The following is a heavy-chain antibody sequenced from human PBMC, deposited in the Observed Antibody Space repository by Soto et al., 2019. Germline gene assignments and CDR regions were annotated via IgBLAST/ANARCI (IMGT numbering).Heavy chain of an antibody. Sequence: SETLSLTCTVSGGSINTFYWSWVRQPAGKGLEWIGRIFSSGSTSFNPSLESRVAMSVDTSKNHFSLNLSSVTAADMAVYYCAREGSYSAYNFAHGIQLWSFDFWGQGALVTVSS. CDR1: GGSINTFY. V-gene: IGHV4-4*07. CDR2: IFSSGST. J-gene: IGHJ4*02. D-gene: IGHD5-12*01. CDR3: AREGSYSAYNFAHGIQLWSFDF.